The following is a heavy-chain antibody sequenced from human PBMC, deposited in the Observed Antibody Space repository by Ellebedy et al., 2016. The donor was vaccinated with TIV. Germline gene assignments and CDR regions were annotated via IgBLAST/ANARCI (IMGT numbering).Heavy chain of an antibody. V-gene: IGHV1-8*03. D-gene: IGHD6-13*01. J-gene: IGHJ4*02. Sequence: ASVKVSCKASGYTFTSYDINWVRQATGQGLEWMGWMNPHSGNTGYAQKFQGRVTITRNTSISTAYMELSSLRSEDTAVYYCARVRDNSWYYWGQGTLVTVSS. CDR3: ARVRDNSWYY. CDR1: GYTFTSYD. CDR2: MNPHSGNT.